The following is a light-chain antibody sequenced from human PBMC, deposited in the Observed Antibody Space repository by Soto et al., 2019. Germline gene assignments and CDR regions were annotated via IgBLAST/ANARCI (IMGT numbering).Light chain of an antibody. CDR1: SSNIGSNS. V-gene: IGLV1-44*01. CDR2: STN. J-gene: IGLJ2*01. CDR3: AAWDDSLNGEVV. Sequence: QSVLTQPPSASGTPGQRVNIFCSGSSSNIGSNSVNWYQQVPGTAPKLLIYSTNQRPSGVPDRFSGSKSDTSASLAISGLQSEDESDYYCAAWDDSLNGEVVFGGGTKLTVL.